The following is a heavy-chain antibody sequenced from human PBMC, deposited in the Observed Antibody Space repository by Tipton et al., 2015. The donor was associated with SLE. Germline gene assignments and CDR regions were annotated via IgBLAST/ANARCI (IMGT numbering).Heavy chain of an antibody. J-gene: IGHJ4*02. CDR1: GDSVRRGSYY. CDR2: VSPTGSI. V-gene: IGHV4-61*09. Sequence: TLSLTCTVSGDSVRRGSYYWTWMRQPAGQGLEWVGQVSPTGSINSNPSVRSRITISLDTPKNQFSLRLTSVTAADTAVYYCARYHYDGSGYYPFDYWGQGTLVSVSS. CDR3: ARYHYDGSGYYPFDY. D-gene: IGHD3-22*01.